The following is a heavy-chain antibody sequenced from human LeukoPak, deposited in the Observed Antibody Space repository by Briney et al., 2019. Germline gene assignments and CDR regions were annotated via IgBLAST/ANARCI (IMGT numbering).Heavy chain of an antibody. Sequence: GSLRLSFAASGFTFSSYWMNWARQAPGKGLEWVASINHNGNVNYYVDSVKGRFTISRDNAKNSLYLQMSNLRAEDTAVYFCARGGGLDVWGQGATVIVSS. D-gene: IGHD3-16*01. V-gene: IGHV3-7*03. CDR3: ARGGGLDV. CDR1: GFTFSSYW. J-gene: IGHJ6*02. CDR2: INHNGNVN.